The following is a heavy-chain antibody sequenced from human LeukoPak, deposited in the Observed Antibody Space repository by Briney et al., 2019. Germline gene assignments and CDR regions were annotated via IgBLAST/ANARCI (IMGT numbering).Heavy chain of an antibody. CDR1: GGTFSSYA. CDR2: IIPIFGTA. V-gene: IGHV1-69*13. J-gene: IGHJ6*03. CDR3: ARVGYYGSGNTYYMDV. Sequence: SVKVSCTASGGTFSSYAISWVRQAPGQGLEWMGGIIPIFGTANYAQKFQGRVTITADEYTSTAYMELSSLRSEDTAVYYCARVGYYGSGNTYYMDVWGKGTTVTASS. D-gene: IGHD3-10*01.